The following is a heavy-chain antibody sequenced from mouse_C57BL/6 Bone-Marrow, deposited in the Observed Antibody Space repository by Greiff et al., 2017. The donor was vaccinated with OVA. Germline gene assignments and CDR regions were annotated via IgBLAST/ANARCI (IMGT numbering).Heavy chain of an antibody. CDR3: TRPFITTVVDDWYFDV. CDR1: GYTFTDYE. D-gene: IGHD1-1*01. J-gene: IGHJ1*03. Sequence: QVHVKQSGAELVRPGASVTLSCKASGYTFTDYEMHWVKQTPVHGLEWIGAIDPETGGTAYNQKFKGKAILTADKSSSTAYMELRSLTSEDSAVYYCTRPFITTVVDDWYFDVWGTGTTVTVSS. CDR2: IDPETGGT. V-gene: IGHV1-15*01.